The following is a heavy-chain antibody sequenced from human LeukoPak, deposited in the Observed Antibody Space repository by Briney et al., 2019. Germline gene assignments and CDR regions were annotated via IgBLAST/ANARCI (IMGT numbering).Heavy chain of an antibody. CDR2: INPSGGST. Sequence: ASVKVSCKASGYTFTSDYMHWVRQAPGQGLEWMGVINPSGGSTTYALKFQGRVTMTRDTSTSTVYMELRSLRSEDTAVYYCARGTTVVTFPIHYFYGMDVWGQGTTVTVSS. J-gene: IGHJ6*02. CDR3: ARGTTVVTFPIHYFYGMDV. V-gene: IGHV1-46*01. CDR1: GYTFTSDY. D-gene: IGHD4-23*01.